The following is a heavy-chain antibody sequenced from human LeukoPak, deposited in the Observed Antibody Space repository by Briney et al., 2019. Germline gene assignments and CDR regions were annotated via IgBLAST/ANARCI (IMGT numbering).Heavy chain of an antibody. D-gene: IGHD2-15*01. CDR1: GYIFTDYY. J-gene: IGHJ4*02. CDR2: INPNSGGT. CDR3: ARGGYCSGAAWYHLPDF. V-gene: IGHV1-2*02. Sequence: GASVKVSCKASGYIFTDYYMHWVRQAPGQGLEWMGWINPNSGGTNYAQKFQGRLTMTRDTSISTAYMELSSLSSDDTAVYYCARGGYCSGAAWYHLPDFWGQGTLVTVSS.